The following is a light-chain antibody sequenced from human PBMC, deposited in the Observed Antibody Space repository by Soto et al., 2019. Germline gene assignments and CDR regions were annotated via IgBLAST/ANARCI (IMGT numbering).Light chain of an antibody. Sequence: QSARTQPPSASGSPGESVTMSCTGSSGDIGAFKYVSWFQQFPGKAPKLIIYEVTERPSGVPGRFSGSKSDNTASLTVSGLQPDDEATYFCSAYAGFNNLLFGGGTKLTVL. CDR3: SAYAGFNNLL. CDR1: SGDIGAFKY. CDR2: EVT. J-gene: IGLJ2*01. V-gene: IGLV2-8*01.